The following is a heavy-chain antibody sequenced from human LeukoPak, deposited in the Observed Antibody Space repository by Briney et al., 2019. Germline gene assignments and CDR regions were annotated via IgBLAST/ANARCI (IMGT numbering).Heavy chain of an antibody. D-gene: IGHD6-6*01. J-gene: IGHJ4*02. Sequence: SETLSLTCTVSGGSISSGGYYWSWIRQPPGKGLEWIGYIYHSGSTYYNPSLKSRVTISVDGSKNQFSLKLSSVTAADTAVYYCAREYEKQLVDYWGQGTLVTVSS. V-gene: IGHV4-30-2*01. CDR2: IYHSGST. CDR1: GGSISSGGYY. CDR3: AREYEKQLVDY.